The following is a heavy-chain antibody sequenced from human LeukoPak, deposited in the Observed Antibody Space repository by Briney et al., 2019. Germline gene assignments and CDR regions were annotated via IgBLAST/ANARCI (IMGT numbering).Heavy chain of an antibody. Sequence: PGGSLRLSCAASGFTFSDYAMSWVRQAPGKGLEWVSRISGSDGGTYCADSVKGRFTISRDSSKNTVYLQMNSLRAEDTAVYYCTKGGYSRWYYFDYWGQGTLVTVSS. CDR3: TKGGYSRWYYFDY. CDR1: GFTFSDYA. D-gene: IGHD6-13*01. CDR2: ISGSDGGT. J-gene: IGHJ4*02. V-gene: IGHV3-23*01.